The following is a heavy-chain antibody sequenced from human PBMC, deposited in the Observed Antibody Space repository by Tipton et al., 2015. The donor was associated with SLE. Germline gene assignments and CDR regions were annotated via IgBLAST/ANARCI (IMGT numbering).Heavy chain of an antibody. D-gene: IGHD2/OR15-2a*01. CDR2: VSHGGST. J-gene: IGHJ4*02. CDR3: VRHFSTVIQGPLYFDY. CDR1: SGSISSSSYY. Sequence: TLSLTCTVSSGSISSSSYYWGWIRQPPGKGLEWIGSVSHGGSTYYNPSLNSRVTMSVDTSQNQFSLNLRSGTAADTAVYYCVRHFSTVIQGPLYFDYWGQGTLVTVSS. V-gene: IGHV4-39*01.